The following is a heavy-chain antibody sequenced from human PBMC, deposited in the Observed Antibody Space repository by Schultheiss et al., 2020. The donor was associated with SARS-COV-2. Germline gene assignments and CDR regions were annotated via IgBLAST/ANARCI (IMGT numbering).Heavy chain of an antibody. J-gene: IGHJ6*02. D-gene: IGHD1-1*01. Sequence: GGSLRLSCAASGFTFSNAWMSWVRQAPGKGLEWVAVISYDGSNKYYADSVKGRFTISRDNSKNTLYLQMNSLRAEDTAVYYCARDGRDNYYYYGMDVWGQGTTVTVSS. CDR1: GFTFSNAW. CDR2: ISYDGSNK. V-gene: IGHV3-30-3*01. CDR3: ARDGRDNYYYYGMDV.